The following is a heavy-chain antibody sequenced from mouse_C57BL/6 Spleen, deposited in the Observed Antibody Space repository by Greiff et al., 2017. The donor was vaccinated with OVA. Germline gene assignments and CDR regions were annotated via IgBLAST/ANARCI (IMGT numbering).Heavy chain of an antibody. Sequence: QVQLQQSGAELARPGASVKLSCKASGYTFTSYGISWVKQRTGQGLEWIGEIYPRSGNTYYNEKFKGKATLTADKSSSTAYMELRSLTSEDSAVYFCARRGDGYDDYYYAMDYWGQGTSVTVSS. V-gene: IGHV1-81*01. CDR1: GYTFTSYG. D-gene: IGHD2-2*01. CDR2: IYPRSGNT. J-gene: IGHJ4*01. CDR3: ARRGDGYDDYYYAMDY.